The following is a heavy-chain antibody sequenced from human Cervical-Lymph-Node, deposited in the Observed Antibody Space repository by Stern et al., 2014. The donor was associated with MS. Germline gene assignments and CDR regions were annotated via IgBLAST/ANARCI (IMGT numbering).Heavy chain of an antibody. J-gene: IGHJ6*02. Sequence: VQLEESGAEVKKPGSSVKVSCKASGGTFSSYAIRWVRQAPGHGLEWMGGISPHFGTANYAQKFQGRVTITADESTSTAYMELSSLRSEDTAVYYCARDSGGSGPLGYYYYYGMDVWGQGTTVTVSS. D-gene: IGHD6-19*01. CDR2: ISPHFGTA. CDR1: GGTFSSYA. V-gene: IGHV1-69*01. CDR3: ARDSGGSGPLGYYYYYGMDV.